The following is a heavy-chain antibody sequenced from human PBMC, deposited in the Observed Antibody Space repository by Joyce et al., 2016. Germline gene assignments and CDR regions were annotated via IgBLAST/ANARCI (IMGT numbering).Heavy chain of an antibody. Sequence: QVQLVESGGGVVQPGRSLRHTCAASGVIFSHYSMHWVRQAPGKGLEWVAVISSDGTNSYHVYSVKGRFTISRDNSKNTLYLQMNSLGAEDTTGYYCARDLGPKNKTLAYWGQGVLVTVSS. D-gene: IGHD2/OR15-2a*01. CDR3: ARDLGPKNKTLAY. CDR2: ISSDGTNS. CDR1: GVIFSHYS. J-gene: IGHJ4*02. V-gene: IGHV3-30*04.